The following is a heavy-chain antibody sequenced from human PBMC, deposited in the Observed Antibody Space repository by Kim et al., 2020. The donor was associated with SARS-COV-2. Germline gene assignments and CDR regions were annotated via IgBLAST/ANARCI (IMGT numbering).Heavy chain of an antibody. CDR3: ASGKGVKLGY. CDR1: GGSLNSGGYY. V-gene: IGHV4-31*03. Sequence: SETLSLTCTVSGGSLNSGGYYWSWFRQHPGKGLEWIAYISYSGSPYYNPSLKSRVTISLDTSKNQFSLKLSSVTAADTAVYYCASGKGVKLGYWGQGTLVTVSS. J-gene: IGHJ4*02. CDR2: ISYSGSP. D-gene: IGHD1-7*01.